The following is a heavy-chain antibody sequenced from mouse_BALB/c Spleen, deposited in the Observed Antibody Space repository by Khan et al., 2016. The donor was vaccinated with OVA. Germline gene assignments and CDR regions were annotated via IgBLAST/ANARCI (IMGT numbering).Heavy chain of an antibody. Sequence: QVRLQQSGAELVKAGASVKMSCKASGYTFTSYWMHWVKQRLGQGLEWFAETNPTNGRTYYNEKFKSKATLTVDKSSSKAYMLLSGTTFEDSAVYYCARIKKIVATYFDYWGQGTTLTVSS. D-gene: IGHD1-1*01. J-gene: IGHJ2*01. CDR3: ARIKKIVATYFDY. CDR1: GYTFTSYW. V-gene: IGHV1S81*02. CDR2: TNPTNGRT.